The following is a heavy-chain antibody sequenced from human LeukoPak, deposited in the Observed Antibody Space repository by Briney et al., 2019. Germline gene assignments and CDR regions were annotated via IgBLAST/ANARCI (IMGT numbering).Heavy chain of an antibody. CDR1: GFTFSSYG. Sequence: GGSLRLSCAAFGFTFSSYGMHWVRQAPGKGLEWVAVIWYDGSNKYYADSVKGRFTISRDNSKNTLYLQMNSLRAEDTAVYYCARGISGLVSYFDYWGQGTLVTVSS. J-gene: IGHJ4*02. V-gene: IGHV3-33*01. CDR2: IWYDGSNK. D-gene: IGHD5-12*01. CDR3: ARGISGLVSYFDY.